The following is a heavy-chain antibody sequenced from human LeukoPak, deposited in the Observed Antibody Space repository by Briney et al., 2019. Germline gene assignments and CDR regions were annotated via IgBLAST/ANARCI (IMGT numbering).Heavy chain of an antibody. CDR2: ISYDGSNK. CDR1: GFTFSSYG. V-gene: IGHV3-30*18. D-gene: IGHD3-16*02. CDR3: AKTMITFGGVIDKLDY. J-gene: IGHJ4*02. Sequence: GGSLRPSCAASGFTFSSYGMHWVRQAPGKGLEWVAVISYDGSNKYYADSVKGRFTISRDNSKNTLYLQMNSLRAEDTAVYYCAKTMITFGGVIDKLDYWGQGTLVTVSS.